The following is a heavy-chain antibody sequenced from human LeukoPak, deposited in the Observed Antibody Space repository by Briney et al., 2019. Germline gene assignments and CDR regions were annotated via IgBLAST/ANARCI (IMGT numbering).Heavy chain of an antibody. CDR3: ARDPLQLWSFDY. CDR2: ISSSGRTI. J-gene: IGHJ4*02. Sequence: LSLTCTVSGGSISTYYWSWIRQAPGKGLEWVSYISSSGRTIYSADSVKGRFTISRDNAKNSLFLQMNSLRAEDTAVYFCARDPLQLWSFDYWGQGTLVTVSS. V-gene: IGHV3-11*01. D-gene: IGHD5-18*01. CDR1: GGSISTYY.